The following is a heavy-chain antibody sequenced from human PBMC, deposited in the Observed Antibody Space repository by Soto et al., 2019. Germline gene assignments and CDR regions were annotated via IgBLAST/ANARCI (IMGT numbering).Heavy chain of an antibody. D-gene: IGHD3-10*01. J-gene: IGHJ3*02. Sequence: KASGGTFSSYAISWVRQAPGQGLEWMGGIIPIFGTANYAQKFQGRVTITADESTSTAYMELSSLRSEDTAVYYCARDLGSGSYTAFDIWGQGTMVPV. V-gene: IGHV1-69*01. CDR2: IIPIFGTA. CDR1: GGTFSSYA. CDR3: ARDLGSGSYTAFDI.